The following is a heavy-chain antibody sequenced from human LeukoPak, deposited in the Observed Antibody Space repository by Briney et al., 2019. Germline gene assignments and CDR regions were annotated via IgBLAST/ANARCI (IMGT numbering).Heavy chain of an antibody. J-gene: IGHJ4*02. CDR2: INPNSGGT. CDR3: ARERYDSSGYCLDY. V-gene: IGHV1-2*02. D-gene: IGHD3-22*01. Sequence: ASVTVSCKASPYTFNGLHINWVRQAPGQGLEWMGWINPNSGGTNYAQKFQGRVTMTRDTSISTAYMELSRLRSDDTAVYYCARERYDSSGYCLDYWGQGTLVTVSS. CDR1: PYTFNGLH.